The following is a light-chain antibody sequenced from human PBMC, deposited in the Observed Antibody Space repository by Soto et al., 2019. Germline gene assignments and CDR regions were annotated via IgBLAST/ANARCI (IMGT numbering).Light chain of an antibody. J-gene: IGLJ2*01. CDR3: AAWDDSLNGLV. Sequence: QSVLTQPPSASGTPGQTVTISCSGSSSNLGSNTVNWYQQLPGTAAKLLIYSNNQRPSGVPDRFSGSKSGTSASLAISGLQSEDEADYYCAAWDDSLNGLVFGGGTKVTVL. CDR1: SSNLGSNT. V-gene: IGLV1-44*01. CDR2: SNN.